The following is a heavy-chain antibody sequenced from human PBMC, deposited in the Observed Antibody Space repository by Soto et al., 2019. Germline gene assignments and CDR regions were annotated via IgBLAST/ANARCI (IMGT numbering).Heavy chain of an antibody. D-gene: IGHD3-10*01. CDR1: GGSISSYY. CDR3: ARGSAVRGVIGWFDP. J-gene: IGHJ5*02. V-gene: IGHV4-59*01. Sequence: QVQLQESGPGLVKPSETLSLTCTVSGGSISSYYWSWIRQPPGKGLEWIGYIYYSGRTNYNPSLKSRVTISVDTPKNQVSLKLSSVTAADTAVYYCARGSAVRGVIGWFDPWGQGTLVTVSS. CDR2: IYYSGRT.